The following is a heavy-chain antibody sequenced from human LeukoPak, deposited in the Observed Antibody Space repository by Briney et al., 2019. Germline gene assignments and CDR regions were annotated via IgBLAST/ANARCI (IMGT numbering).Heavy chain of an antibody. D-gene: IGHD3-10*01. CDR2: ITGSGDGT. CDR3: VKGFVHPTYYFEY. Sequence: GGSLRLSCAASGFTFSNYAMNWVRQAPGKGLEWVSSITGSGDGTYYADSVRGRFTISRDNSKNTLYLQVNSLRAEDTAVYFCVKGFVHPTYYFEYWGQGTLVTVSS. CDR1: GFTFSNYA. J-gene: IGHJ4*02. V-gene: IGHV3-23*01.